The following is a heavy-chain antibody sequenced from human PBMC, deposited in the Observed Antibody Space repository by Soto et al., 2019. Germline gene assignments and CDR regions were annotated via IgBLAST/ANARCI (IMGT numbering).Heavy chain of an antibody. CDR3: ARGLDDYDILTGSFDY. V-gene: IGHV3-21*01. CDR1: GFTFSSYS. Sequence: EVQLVESGGGLVKPGGSLRLSCAASGFTFSSYSINWVRQAPGKGLEWVSSISCSSSYIYYADSVKGRFTISRDNAKNSLYLQMNSRRAEDTAVYYCARGLDDYDILTGSFDYWGQGTLVTVSS. J-gene: IGHJ4*02. CDR2: ISCSSSYI. D-gene: IGHD3-9*01.